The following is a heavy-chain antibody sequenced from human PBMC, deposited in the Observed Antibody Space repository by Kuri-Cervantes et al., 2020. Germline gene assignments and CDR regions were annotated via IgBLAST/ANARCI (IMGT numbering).Heavy chain of an antibody. CDR1: GDSVSSNSAA. Sequence: LRLSCAISGDSVSSNSAAWNWIRQSPSRGLEWLGRTYYRSKWYNDYAVSVKSRITINPDTSKNQFSLQLNSVTPEDTAVYYCARIYQGLDTAEEQQHLFGYWGQGTLVTVSS. CDR3: ARIYQGLDTAEEQQHLFGY. CDR2: TYYRSKWYN. D-gene: IGHD5-18*01. V-gene: IGHV6-1*01. J-gene: IGHJ4*02.